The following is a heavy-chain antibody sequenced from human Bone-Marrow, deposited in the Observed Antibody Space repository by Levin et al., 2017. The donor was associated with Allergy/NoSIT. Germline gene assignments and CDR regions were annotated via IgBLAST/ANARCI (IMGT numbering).Heavy chain of an antibody. CDR1: GFIFSNYA. D-gene: IGHD5-12*01. J-gene: IGHJ5*02. CDR3: AKVVATTRGWFDP. Sequence: QPGGSLRLSCAASGFIFSNYAMSWVRQAPGKGLEWVSAISGSGGGTYYADSVKGRFTISRDNSRTTLYLQMNSLRAGDTAVYYCAKVVATTRGWFDPWGQGTLVTVSS. V-gene: IGHV3-23*01. CDR2: ISGSGGGT.